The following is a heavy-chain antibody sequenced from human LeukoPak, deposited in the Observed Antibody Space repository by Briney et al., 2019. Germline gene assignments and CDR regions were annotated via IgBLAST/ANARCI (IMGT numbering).Heavy chain of an antibody. CDR2: IKQDGSEK. CDR3: AKELSSGYGMEV. V-gene: IGHV3-7*01. J-gene: IGHJ6*02. Sequence: GGSLRLSCAASGFTFSSYWMSWVRQAPGKGLEWVGNIKQDGSEKYYVDSVKGRFTISRDNAKNSLYLQMNSLRADDTAVYYCAKELSSGYGMEVWGQGTTVTVSS. D-gene: IGHD6-19*01. CDR1: GFTFSSYW.